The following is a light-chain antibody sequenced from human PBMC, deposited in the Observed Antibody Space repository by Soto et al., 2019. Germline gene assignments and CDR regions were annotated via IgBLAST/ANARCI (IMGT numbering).Light chain of an antibody. CDR2: EVN. V-gene: IGLV2-8*01. J-gene: IGLJ1*01. CDR1: SSDVGGYNY. CDR3: SSYAGSSNV. Sequence: QSVLTHPPSASGSPGQPVAISCTGTSSDVGGYNYVSWYQQHPGKAPKLMIYEVNKRPSGVPDRFSGSKSGNTASLTVSGLQAEDEADYYSSSYAGSSNVFGTGTKVTVL.